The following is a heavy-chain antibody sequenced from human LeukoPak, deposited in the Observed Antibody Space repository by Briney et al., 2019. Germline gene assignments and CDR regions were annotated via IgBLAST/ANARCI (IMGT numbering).Heavy chain of an antibody. J-gene: IGHJ4*02. CDR1: GGSFNKYY. CDR3: GRAAGTKSYGLRGTIDY. V-gene: IGHV4-59*01. D-gene: IGHD5/OR15-5a*01. CDR2: TYGSGFT. Sequence: TSETLSLTCNVSGGSFNKYYWSWVRQPPGKGLEWIGYTYGSGFTNYSPSLKSRLTISADTSNNQFSLKLSSVTAADTAVYYCGRAAGTKSYGLRGTIDYWGQGALVTVS.